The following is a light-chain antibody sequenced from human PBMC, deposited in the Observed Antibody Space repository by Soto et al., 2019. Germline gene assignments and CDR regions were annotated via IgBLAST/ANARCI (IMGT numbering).Light chain of an antibody. CDR3: QQYNSYSLVT. CDR2: DAP. Sequence: DIQMTQSPSTLSASVGDRVTITCRASQSISSWLAWYQQKPGKAPKLLIYDAPSLESGVPSRFSGSGSGTEFTFTISSLQPDDFATYYCQQYNSYSLVTFGPGTKVDIK. V-gene: IGKV1-5*01. CDR1: QSISSW. J-gene: IGKJ3*01.